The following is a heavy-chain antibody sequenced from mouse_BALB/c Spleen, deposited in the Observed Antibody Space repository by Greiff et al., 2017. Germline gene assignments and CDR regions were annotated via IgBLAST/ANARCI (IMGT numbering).Heavy chain of an antibody. Sequence: DVQLVESGGGLVKPGGSLKLSCAASGFTFSSYAMSWVRQTPEKRLEWVASISSGGSTYYPDSVKGRFTISRDNARNILYLQMSSLRSEDTAMYYCARGKDGWYAMDYWGQGTSVTVSS. CDR1: GFTFSSYA. D-gene: IGHD2-3*01. CDR2: ISSGGST. J-gene: IGHJ4*01. CDR3: ARGKDGWYAMDY. V-gene: IGHV5-6-5*01.